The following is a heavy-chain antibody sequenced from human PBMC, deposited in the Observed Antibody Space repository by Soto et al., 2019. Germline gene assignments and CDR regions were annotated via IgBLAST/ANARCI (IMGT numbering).Heavy chain of an antibody. CDR2: ISRDGSKI. CDR1: GFTLSSYG. D-gene: IGHD3-22*01. V-gene: IGHV3-30*03. Sequence: GGSLRLSYAASGFTLSSYGMHWVRQAPGKGLEWVAAISRDGSKIFYVDSVQGRFSISRDNSKNTLYLQMNSLRAEDTAVYYCARDVFHGNSALLSNRFDSWGQGTLVTVS. J-gene: IGHJ5*01. CDR3: ARDVFHGNSALLSNRFDS.